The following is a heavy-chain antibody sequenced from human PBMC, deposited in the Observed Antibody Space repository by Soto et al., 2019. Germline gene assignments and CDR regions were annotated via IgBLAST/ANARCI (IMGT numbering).Heavy chain of an antibody. V-gene: IGHV4-31*11. CDR2: IYHTGST. CDR3: ARATGTLRSRNCDY. J-gene: IGHJ4*02. D-gene: IGHD1-1*01. Sequence: SETLSLTCAVYGGSFSDDASSSDWYWNWIRQSPGKGLEWIGSIYHTGSTYYSKSLRSRLTMSVDTSKSQFSLRLSSVTAADTAVYYCARATGTLRSRNCDYWGQGSLVTVSS. CDR1: GGSFSDDASSSDWY.